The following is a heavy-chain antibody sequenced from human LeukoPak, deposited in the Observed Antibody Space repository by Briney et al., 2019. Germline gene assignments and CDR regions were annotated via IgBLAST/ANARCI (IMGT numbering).Heavy chain of an antibody. CDR1: GFTFSSYA. CDR2: ISGSGGST. J-gene: IGHJ6*02. CDR3: ARDMGSSSSYYYYGMDV. D-gene: IGHD6-6*01. V-gene: IGHV3-23*01. Sequence: QPGGSLRLSCAASGFTFSSYAMSWVRQAPGKGLEWVSAISGSGGSTYYADSVKGRFTISRDNSKNTLYLQMSSLRAEDTAVYYCARDMGSSSSYYYYGMDVWGQGTTVTVSS.